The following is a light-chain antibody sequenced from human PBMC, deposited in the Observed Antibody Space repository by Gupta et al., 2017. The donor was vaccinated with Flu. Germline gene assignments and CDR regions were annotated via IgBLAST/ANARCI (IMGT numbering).Light chain of an antibody. V-gene: IGKV1-5*03. CDR2: KAS. Sequence: DIQMTQSPSTLSASVGDMVTITCRASQSISTWLAWYQQKPGKAPKPLIYKASSLESGVPSRFSGSGSGTEFTLTISSLQPDDFATYYCQQYNTYPLTFGGGTEVEIK. CDR1: QSISTW. J-gene: IGKJ4*01. CDR3: QQYNTYPLT.